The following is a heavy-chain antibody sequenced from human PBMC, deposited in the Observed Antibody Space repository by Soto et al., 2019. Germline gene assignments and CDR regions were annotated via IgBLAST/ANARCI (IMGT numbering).Heavy chain of an antibody. D-gene: IGHD1-26*01. CDR2: INAGNGNT. Sequence: QVQLVQSGAEEKKPGASVKVSCKASGYTFTSYAMHWVRQAPGQRLEWMGWINAGNGNTKYSQKFQGRVTITRDTSASTAYMELSSLRSEDTAVYYCARDYGGGPSNAFDIWGQGTMVTVSS. CDR1: GYTFTSYA. V-gene: IGHV1-3*05. CDR3: ARDYGGGPSNAFDI. J-gene: IGHJ3*02.